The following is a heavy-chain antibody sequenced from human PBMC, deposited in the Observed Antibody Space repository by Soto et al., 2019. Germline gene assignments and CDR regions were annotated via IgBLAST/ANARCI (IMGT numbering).Heavy chain of an antibody. CDR3: ARDPTTVVIRGYFDY. CDR2: MSNDGSNK. V-gene: IGHV3-30*03. CDR1: GFLFSNFV. J-gene: IGHJ4*02. Sequence: PGGSLRLSCAGTGFLFSNFVIHWVRQAPGKGLEWVAVMSNDGSNKYYADSVKGRFIISRDNSKSTLYLEINSLRAEDTAVYYCARDPTTVVIRGYFDYWGQGTLVTVSS. D-gene: IGHD4-17*01.